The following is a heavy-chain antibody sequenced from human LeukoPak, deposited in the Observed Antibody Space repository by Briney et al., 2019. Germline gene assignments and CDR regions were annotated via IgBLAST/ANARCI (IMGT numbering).Heavy chain of an antibody. CDR2: ISSSGSTI. Sequence: PGGSLRLSCAASGFTFSSYEMNWVRQAPGKGLEWVSYISSSGSTIYYADSVKGRFTISRDNAKNSLYLQMNSLRAEDTAVYYCAREAHSYGSPMDYWGQGTLVTVSS. CDR1: GFTFSSYE. D-gene: IGHD5-18*01. CDR3: AREAHSYGSPMDY. J-gene: IGHJ4*02. V-gene: IGHV3-48*03.